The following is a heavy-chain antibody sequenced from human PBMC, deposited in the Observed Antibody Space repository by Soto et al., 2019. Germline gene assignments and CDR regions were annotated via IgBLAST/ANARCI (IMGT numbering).Heavy chain of an antibody. CDR3: AKHDYGDSPDY. CDR1: GGTFSSYA. J-gene: IGHJ4*02. V-gene: IGHV1-69*13. CDR2: IIPMFGTD. Sequence: SVKVSCKASGGTFSSYAISWVRQAPGQGLEWMGGIIPMFGTDNYEQKFQGRLKLSADESTRTAYMELGSLRSDDTAVYYCAKHDYGDSPDYWGQGTLVTVSS. D-gene: IGHD4-17*01.